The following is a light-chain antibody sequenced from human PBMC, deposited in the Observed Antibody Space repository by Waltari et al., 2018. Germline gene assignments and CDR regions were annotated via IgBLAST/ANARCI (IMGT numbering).Light chain of an antibody. CDR3: CSYAVGTYTWF. CDR1: SHNLGDSGY. CDR2: DVN. V-gene: IGLV2-11*01. Sequence: QSALTQPRSVSGSPGQSVTISCPGTSHNLGDSGYVSWYQQHPGKAPTVVIHDVNRRPSGVPDRFTASKSGNTASLTISGLQAEDEGDYYCCSYAVGTYTWFFGGGTKLTVL. J-gene: IGLJ2*01.